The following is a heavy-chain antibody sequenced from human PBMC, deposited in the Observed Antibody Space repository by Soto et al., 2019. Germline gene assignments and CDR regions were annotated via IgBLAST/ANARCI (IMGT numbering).Heavy chain of an antibody. CDR1: GFTLKTYA. CDR2: ISYDGSTK. V-gene: IGHV3-30-3*01. D-gene: IGHD4-17*01. J-gene: IGHJ5*02. CDR3: ARDQSSTVITSTHFDP. Sequence: QAQLMESGGGVVQPGGSLRLSCADSGFTLKTYAMEWVRQAPGKGLEWVAVISYDGSTKFYADSVKGRFTISRDNSKHTLYLEMSRLRPDDTAMYYCARDQSSTVITSTHFDPWGKGTLVTVSA.